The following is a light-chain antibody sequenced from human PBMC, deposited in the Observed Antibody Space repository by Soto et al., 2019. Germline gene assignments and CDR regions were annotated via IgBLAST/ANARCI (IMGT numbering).Light chain of an antibody. V-gene: IGLV3-1*01. CDR2: QDT. CDR1: KLGDKY. J-gene: IGLJ2*01. Sequence: SYELTQPPSVSVSPGQTASITCSGDKLGDKYACWYQQKPGQSPVLVIYQDTKRPSGIPERFSGSNSGNTATLTISGTQPMDEADYYCQAWDSITGVFGGGTKLTVL. CDR3: QAWDSITGV.